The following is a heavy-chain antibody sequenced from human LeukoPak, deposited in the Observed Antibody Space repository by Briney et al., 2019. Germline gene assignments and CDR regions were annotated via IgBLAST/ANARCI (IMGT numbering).Heavy chain of an antibody. CDR3: ARDLERLAAAGQFYYYGMDV. CDR1: GLTFSSYA. V-gene: IGHV3-30-3*01. CDR2: ISYDGSNK. Sequence: GRSLRLSCAASGLTFSSYAMHWVRQAPGKGLEWVAVISYDGSNKYYADSVKGRFTISRDNSKNTLYLQMNSLRAEDTAVYYCARDLERLAAAGQFYYYGMDVWGQGTTVTVSS. J-gene: IGHJ6*02. D-gene: IGHD6-13*01.